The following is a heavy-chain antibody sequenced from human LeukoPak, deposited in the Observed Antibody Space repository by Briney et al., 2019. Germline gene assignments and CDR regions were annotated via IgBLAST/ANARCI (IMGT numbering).Heavy chain of an antibody. D-gene: IGHD2-2*01. J-gene: IGHJ3*01. Sequence: SETLSLTCTVSGGSISTHYWSWIRQPPGKGLEWIGYIYYSGGTNYNPSLKSRVTISVDTSKNQFSLKLSSVTAADTAVYYCARGGIVVIPAPHSDAFDVWGQGTMVTVSS. CDR3: ARGGIVVIPAPHSDAFDV. CDR1: GGSISTHY. CDR2: IYYSGGT. V-gene: IGHV4-59*11.